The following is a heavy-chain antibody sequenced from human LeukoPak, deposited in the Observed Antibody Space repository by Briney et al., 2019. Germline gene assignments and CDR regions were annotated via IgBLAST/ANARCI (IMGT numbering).Heavy chain of an antibody. D-gene: IGHD4-23*01. CDR2: ISGSGGST. Sequence: PGRSLRLSCATSGFTFNDYAMYWVRQAPGKGLEWVSGISGSGGSTVYADSVRGRFTISRDNFQNTVFLQMKSLRAEDTAVYFCAKGSVTDYGGVALDYWGQGTLVTVSS. V-gene: IGHV3-23*01. CDR1: GFTFNDYA. J-gene: IGHJ4*02. CDR3: AKGSVTDYGGVALDY.